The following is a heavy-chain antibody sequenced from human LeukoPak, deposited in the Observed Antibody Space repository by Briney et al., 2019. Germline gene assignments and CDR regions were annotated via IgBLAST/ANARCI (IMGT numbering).Heavy chain of an antibody. CDR2: INHSGST. J-gene: IGHJ4*02. CDR3: ARGLYSSGLDY. CDR1: GGSFSGYY. D-gene: IGHD6-19*01. Sequence: SGTLSLTCAVYGGSFSGYYWSWIRQPPGKGLEWIGEINHSGSTNYNPSLKSRVTISVDTSKNQFSLKLSSVTAADTAVYYCARGLYSSGLDYWGQGTLVTVSS. V-gene: IGHV4-34*01.